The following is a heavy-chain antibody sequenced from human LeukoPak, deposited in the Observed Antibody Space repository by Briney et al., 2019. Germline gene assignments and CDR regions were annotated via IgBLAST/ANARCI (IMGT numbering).Heavy chain of an antibody. D-gene: IGHD3-3*01. V-gene: IGHV3-30-3*01. J-gene: IGHJ4*03. CDR2: ISYNGSNE. CDR1: GFTFSIYA. CDR3: ARDRGGSGFYYFDY. Sequence: GGSLRLSCAASGFTFSIYAMHWVRQAPGKGLEWVAGISYNGSNEFYSDSVKGRFTITRDNSKNTVFLQMDSLRAEDTGVYHCARDRGGSGFYYFDYWGQGTTVTVSS.